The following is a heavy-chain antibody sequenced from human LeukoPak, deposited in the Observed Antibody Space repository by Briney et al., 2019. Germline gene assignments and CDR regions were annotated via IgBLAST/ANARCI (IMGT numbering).Heavy chain of an antibody. V-gene: IGHV3-23*01. D-gene: IGHD1/OR15-1a*01. Sequence: GGSLRLSRTASGVTFSTYSMNWVRQTPEKGLVWVSSISGSGGSTYYAGSVKGRFSISRDNSKNTLYLQMNSLRAEDTAVYYCARVDRWSAGSTIDYWGQGTLVTVSS. CDR1: GVTFSTYS. CDR2: ISGSGGST. CDR3: ARVDRWSAGSTIDY. J-gene: IGHJ4*02.